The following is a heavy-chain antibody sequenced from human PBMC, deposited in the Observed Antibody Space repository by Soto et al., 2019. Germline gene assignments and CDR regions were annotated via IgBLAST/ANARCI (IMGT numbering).Heavy chain of an antibody. Sequence: AWVSAINCTGSSTYYAEFVKGRFTISRDDSENTLYLQMNSLRAEDTAVYFCFFFSSRRRHTSLTSGLGIPANRSSDL. J-gene: IGHJ2*01. CDR3: FFFSSRRRHTSLTSGLGIPANRSSDL. V-gene: IGHV3-23*01. D-gene: IGHD3-3*01. CDR2: INCTGSST.